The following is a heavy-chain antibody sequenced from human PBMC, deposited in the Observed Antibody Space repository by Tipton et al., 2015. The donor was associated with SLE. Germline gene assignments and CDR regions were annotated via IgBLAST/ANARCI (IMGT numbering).Heavy chain of an antibody. CDR3: TKDYYKWSRDY. V-gene: IGHV4-39*07. CDR2: IHHDGGT. J-gene: IGHJ4*02. Sequence: TLSLTCTVSDGSIRSTNYYWGWIRQPPGKGLEWIGSIHHDGGTYYNPSLKSRVTMSVDTSKSQFSLNLKSVTATDTAVYYCTKDYYKWSRDYWGQGALVTVSS. D-gene: IGHD2-8*01. CDR1: DGSIRSTNYY.